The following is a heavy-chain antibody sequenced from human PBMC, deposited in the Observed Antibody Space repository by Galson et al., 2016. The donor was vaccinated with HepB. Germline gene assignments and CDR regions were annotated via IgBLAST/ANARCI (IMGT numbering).Heavy chain of an antibody. J-gene: IGHJ4*02. CDR3: AKANWADTVFSVY. CDR2: MSGSGDSI. V-gene: IGHV3-23*01. CDR1: GFTFSMYS. Sequence: SLRLSCAASGFTFSMYSLSWVRQAPGKGLEWVSGMSGSGDSIYYADSVKGRFTISRDNSKNTLYLQMSSLRVDDTALYFCAKANWADTVFSVYWGRGTPVTVSS. D-gene: IGHD7-27*01.